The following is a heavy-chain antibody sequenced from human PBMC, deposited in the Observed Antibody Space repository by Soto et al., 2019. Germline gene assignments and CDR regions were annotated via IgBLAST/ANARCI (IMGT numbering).Heavy chain of an antibody. D-gene: IGHD3-16*01. CDR2: MNPNSGNT. J-gene: IGHJ6*03. V-gene: IGHV1-8*01. CDR3: AGGGRGDYIWGSFPGYYYYYMDV. Sequence: GASVKVSCTASGYTFTIYDINWVRQATGQGLEWMGWMNPNSGNTGYAQKLQGRVTMTRNTSISTAYMELSSLRSEDTAVYYCAGGGRGDYIWGSFPGYYYYYMDVWGKGTTVTVSS. CDR1: GYTFTIYD.